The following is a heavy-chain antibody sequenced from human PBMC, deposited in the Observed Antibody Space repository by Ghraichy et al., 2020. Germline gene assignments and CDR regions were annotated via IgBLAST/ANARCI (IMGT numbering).Heavy chain of an antibody. J-gene: IGHJ5*02. CDR2: ISSSSSYI. D-gene: IGHD2-15*01. V-gene: IGHV3-21*01. CDR3: VSCSGGTCRYNWLDP. CDR1: GFTFSDYS. Sequence: GGSLRLSCAASGFTFSDYSMSWVRQAPGKGLEWVSSISSSSSYIYYAASVKGRFTISRDNAKNSLYLQMNSLRAEDTAVDYCVSCSGGTCRYNWLDPWGQGTLVTVSS.